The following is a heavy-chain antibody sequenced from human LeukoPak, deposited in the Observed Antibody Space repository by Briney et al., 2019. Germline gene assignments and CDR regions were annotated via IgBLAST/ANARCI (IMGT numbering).Heavy chain of an antibody. Sequence: GGSLRLSCAASGFTFSSYAMNWVRQAPGKGLEWVAIISYDGTNKDYADSVKGRFTISRDNSSNTLYLQMNSLRAEATAVYHCARDPLYTNSPPSYFDYWGQGTLVTVSS. D-gene: IGHD2-2*02. CDR3: ARDPLYTNSPPSYFDY. J-gene: IGHJ4*02. CDR2: ISYDGTNK. V-gene: IGHV3-30-3*01. CDR1: GFTFSSYA.